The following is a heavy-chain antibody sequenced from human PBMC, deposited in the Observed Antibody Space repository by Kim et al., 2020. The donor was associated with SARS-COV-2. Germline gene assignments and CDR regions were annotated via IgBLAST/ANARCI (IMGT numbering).Heavy chain of an antibody. CDR2: ISSSSSYI. V-gene: IGHV3-21*01. D-gene: IGHD6-13*01. CDR1: GFTFSSYS. CDR3: ARRGPGAAGFSGYYGMDV. Sequence: GGSLRLSCAASGFTFSSYSMNWVRQAPGKGLEWVSSISSSSSYIYYADSVKGRCTISRDNAKNSLYLQMNSLRAEDTAVYYCARRGPGAAGFSGYYGMDVWGQGTTVTVSS. J-gene: IGHJ6*02.